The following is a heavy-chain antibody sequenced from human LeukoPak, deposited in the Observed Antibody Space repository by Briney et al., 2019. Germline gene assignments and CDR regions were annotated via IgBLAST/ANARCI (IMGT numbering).Heavy chain of an antibody. V-gene: IGHV4-59*01. D-gene: IGHD3-22*01. Sequence: SETLSLTCTVSGGSISSYYWSWIRQPPGKGLEWIGYIYYSGSTNYNPSLKSRVTISVDTSKNQFSLKLSSVTAADTAVYYCARVGTYYYDSSGYYPFDYWGQGALVTVSP. CDR3: ARVGTYYYDSSGYYPFDY. CDR1: GGSISSYY. CDR2: IYYSGST. J-gene: IGHJ4*02.